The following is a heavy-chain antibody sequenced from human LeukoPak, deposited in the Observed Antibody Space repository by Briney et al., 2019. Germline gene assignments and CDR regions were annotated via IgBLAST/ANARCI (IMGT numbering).Heavy chain of an antibody. CDR3: ARVYASGSYYRGMDV. J-gene: IGHJ6*02. V-gene: IGHV3-21*06. Sequence: PGGSRRLSCAASGFTFSSYTMNWVSQAQGKGLEWVSSISSSSTYIYHAESVKGRFTISRDNAKNSLYLQMNSLRAEDTAVYYCARVYASGSYYRGMDVWGQGTTVTVSS. D-gene: IGHD3-10*01. CDR2: ISSSSTYI. CDR1: GFTFSSYT.